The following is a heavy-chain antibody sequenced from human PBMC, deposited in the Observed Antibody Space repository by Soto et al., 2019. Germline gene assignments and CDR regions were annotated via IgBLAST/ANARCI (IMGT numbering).Heavy chain of an antibody. CDR3: AKLLWAAAGFSYLFDY. D-gene: IGHD6-13*01. CDR2: ISGSGGST. CDR1: GFTFSSYA. V-gene: IGHV3-23*01. J-gene: IGHJ4*02. Sequence: PGRSLRLSCAASGFTFSSYAMIWVRQASGKGLEWVSAISGSGGSTYYADSVKGRFTISRDNSKNTLYLQMNSLRAEDTAVYYCAKLLWAAAGFSYLFDYWGQGTLVTVSS.